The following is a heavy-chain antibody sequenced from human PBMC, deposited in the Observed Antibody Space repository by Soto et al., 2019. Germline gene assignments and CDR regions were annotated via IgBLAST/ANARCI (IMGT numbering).Heavy chain of an antibody. CDR1: GEALNSYY. J-gene: IGHJ4*02. CDR3: AARCITMVRGVLPPDY. V-gene: IGHV4-34*01. D-gene: IGHD3-10*01. Sequence: SSETLSLTCAVYGEALNSYYWSWIRQSPGQGLEWIGEIYDGGSTNYNPSLKSRATISVDTSKNQFSLKLSSVTAADTAVYYCAARCITMVRGVLPPDYWGQGTLVTVSS. CDR2: IYDGGST.